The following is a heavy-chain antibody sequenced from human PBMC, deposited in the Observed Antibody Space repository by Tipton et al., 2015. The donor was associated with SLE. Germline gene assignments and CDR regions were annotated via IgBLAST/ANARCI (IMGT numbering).Heavy chain of an antibody. CDR3: ATRFFDYGDYPDFDY. Sequence: TLSLTCIVSGGSVSSGDHYWSWIRQPPGKGLEWIGYIYHSGNTYYNPSLWSRVKMSVDTSKNQFSLDLTSVTAADTAVYYCATRFFDYGDYPDFDYWGQGTLVTVSS. CDR2: IYHSGNT. J-gene: IGHJ4*02. V-gene: IGHV4-30-4*01. CDR1: GGSVSSGDHY. D-gene: IGHD4-17*01.